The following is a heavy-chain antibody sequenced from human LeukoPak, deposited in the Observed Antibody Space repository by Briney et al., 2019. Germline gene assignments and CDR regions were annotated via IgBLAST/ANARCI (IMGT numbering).Heavy chain of an antibody. CDR1: GYSFTAFY. J-gene: IGHJ4*02. D-gene: IGHD3-10*01. Sequence: ASVNVSCKTSGYSFTAFYIHWVRQAPGPGLEWMGWIHPRRGDTNYAQKFQSRVTMTRDTSISTAYLDLSSLRSDDTAVYYCARDGDYRTESYNRGCIDSWGQGTPVTVSP. V-gene: IGHV1-2*02. CDR2: IHPRRGDT. CDR3: ARDGDYRTESYNRGCIDS.